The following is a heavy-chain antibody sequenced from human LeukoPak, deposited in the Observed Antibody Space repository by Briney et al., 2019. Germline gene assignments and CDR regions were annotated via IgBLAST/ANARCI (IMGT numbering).Heavy chain of an antibody. Sequence: PGGSLRLSCAASGFTFSSYSMNWVRQAPGKGLEWVSYISSSSSTIYYADSVKGRFTISRDNAKNSLYLQMNSLRAEDTALYYCARVRWLDAFDIWGQGTMVTVSS. CDR2: ISSSSSTI. CDR3: ARVRWLDAFDI. J-gene: IGHJ3*02. D-gene: IGHD6-19*01. V-gene: IGHV3-48*01. CDR1: GFTFSSYS.